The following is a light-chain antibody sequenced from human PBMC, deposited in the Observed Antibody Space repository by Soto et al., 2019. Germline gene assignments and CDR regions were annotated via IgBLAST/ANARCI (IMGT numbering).Light chain of an antibody. J-gene: IGKJ4*01. Sequence: TQSPGTLSLSPGERATLSCRASQSISSWLAWYQQKPGKAPKLLIYDASSLESGVPSRFSGSGSGTEFTLTISSLQPDYFATYYCQQYNSYPAFGGGTKVDIK. CDR3: QQYNSYPA. V-gene: IGKV1-5*01. CDR2: DAS. CDR1: QSISSW.